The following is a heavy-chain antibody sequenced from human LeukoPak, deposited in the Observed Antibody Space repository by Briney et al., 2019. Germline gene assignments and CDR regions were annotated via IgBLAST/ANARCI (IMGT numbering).Heavy chain of an antibody. D-gene: IGHD3-9*01. CDR2: INPNSGGT. CDR1: GYTFTDYY. Sequence: ASVKVSRKASGYTFTDYYLHWVRQAPGQGLEWVGWINPNSGGTNYAQKFQGTVTMTRDTSISTAYMELTRLRSDDTAVYYCARERGNYDILTDYYEGNGFDPWGQGTLVTVSS. J-gene: IGHJ5*02. CDR3: ARERGNYDILTDYYEGNGFDP. V-gene: IGHV1-2*02.